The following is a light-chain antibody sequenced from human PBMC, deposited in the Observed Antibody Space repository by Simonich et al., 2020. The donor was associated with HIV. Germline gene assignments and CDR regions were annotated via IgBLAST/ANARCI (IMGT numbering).Light chain of an antibody. CDR1: QGISNH. Sequence: DIQMTQSPSSLSASVRDRVTITCRESQGISNHLAWYQQKPGKAPKLLSYAASSLQCGVPSRFSGSGSGTDFTLTISSLQPEDFATYYCQQANSFPLTFGGGTKVEIK. CDR2: AAS. CDR3: QQANSFPLT. J-gene: IGKJ4*01. V-gene: IGKV1-12*01.